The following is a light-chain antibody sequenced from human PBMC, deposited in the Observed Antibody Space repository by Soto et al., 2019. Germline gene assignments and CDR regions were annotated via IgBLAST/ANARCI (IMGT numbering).Light chain of an antibody. CDR2: DVS. CDR3: CSYAGSYTLV. CDR1: SSDVGGYNY. Sequence: QSVLTQPRSVSGSPGQSVTISCTGTSSDVGGYNYVSWYQQHPFKAPKFMIYDVSKRPSGVPDRFSGSKSGNTASLTISGLQAEDEADYYCCSYAGSYTLVFGGGTKVTVL. V-gene: IGLV2-11*01. J-gene: IGLJ3*02.